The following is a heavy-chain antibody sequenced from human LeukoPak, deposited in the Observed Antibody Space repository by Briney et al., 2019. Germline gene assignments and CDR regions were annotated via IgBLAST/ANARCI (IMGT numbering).Heavy chain of an antibody. D-gene: IGHD6-6*01. CDR1: GFTFSSYG. Sequence: GGSLRLSCAASGFTFSSYGMHWVRQAPGKGLEWVAFIRYDGSNKYYADSVKGRFTIPRDNSKNTLYLQMNSLRAEDTAVYYCAKDFEYSSSSPDYWGQGTLVTVSS. J-gene: IGHJ4*02. V-gene: IGHV3-30*02. CDR2: IRYDGSNK. CDR3: AKDFEYSSSSPDY.